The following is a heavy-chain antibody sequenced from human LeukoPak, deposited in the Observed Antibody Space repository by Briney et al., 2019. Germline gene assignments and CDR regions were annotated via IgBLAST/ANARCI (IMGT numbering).Heavy chain of an antibody. J-gene: IGHJ5*02. D-gene: IGHD5-24*01. V-gene: IGHV4-39*01. CDR2: IYYSGTT. CDR1: GGSISSCSYI. CDR3: ERRYKKSFDP. Sequence: SETLSLTCTVSGGSISSCSYIWGGIRQPPGKGLEWIGNIYYSGTTYYNPSLKSRVTLSVDTSKNQFSLKLSSVTAADTAVYYCERRYKKSFDPWGQGTLVTVSS.